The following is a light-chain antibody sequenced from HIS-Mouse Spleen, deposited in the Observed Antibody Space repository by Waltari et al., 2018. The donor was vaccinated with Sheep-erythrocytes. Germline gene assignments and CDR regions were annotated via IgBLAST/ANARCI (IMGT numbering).Light chain of an antibody. CDR1: SSDVGGYNY. CDR2: EVS. V-gene: IGLV2-14*01. J-gene: IGLJ3*02. CDR3: SSYTSSSTWV. Sequence: QSALTQPASVSGSPGQSITISCTGTSSDVGGYNYVSWYQQHPGKAPKPLIYEVSNRPSGVSNRFSGSKSGNTASLTISGRQAEDEADYYCSSYTSSSTWVFGGGTKLTVL.